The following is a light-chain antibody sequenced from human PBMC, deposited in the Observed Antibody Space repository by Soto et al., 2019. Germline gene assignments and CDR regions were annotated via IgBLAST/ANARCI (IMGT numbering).Light chain of an antibody. CDR3: QQSAGT. CDR2: GAS. CDR1: HSLSTN. J-gene: IGKJ1*01. V-gene: IGKV3-15*01. Sequence: EVVMTQSPATLSVAPGEKASLSCRASHSLSTNLAWYQQKPGQAPRLLIYGASTRATGIPARFRGSGSGTEFTLTISSLQSEDFGVYYCQQSAGTFGQGTTVEIK.